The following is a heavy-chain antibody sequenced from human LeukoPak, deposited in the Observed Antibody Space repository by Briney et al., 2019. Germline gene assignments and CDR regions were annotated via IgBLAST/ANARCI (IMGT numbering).Heavy chain of an antibody. CDR1: GYTFPGYY. CDR3: AREHSSSSGKVFDY. CDR2: INPNSGGT. V-gene: IGHV1-2*02. D-gene: IGHD6-6*01. Sequence: ASVKVSCKASGYTFPGYYIHWVRKAPGQGLEWMGWINPNSGGTNYAQKFQGRVTMTRDTSISTAYMELSRLRSDDTAVYYCAREHSSSSGKVFDYWGQGTLVTVSS. J-gene: IGHJ4*02.